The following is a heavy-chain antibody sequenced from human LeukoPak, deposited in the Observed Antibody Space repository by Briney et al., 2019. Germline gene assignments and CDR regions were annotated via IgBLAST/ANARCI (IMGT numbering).Heavy chain of an antibody. V-gene: IGHV3-30*02. Sequence: GGSLRLSCAASGFTFSSYGIHWVRQAPGKGLEWVAFIRYDGSNKYYADSVKGRFTISRDNSKNTLYLQMNSLRAEDTAVYYCAKDRLIPPKYYFDYWGQGTLVTVSS. D-gene: IGHD3-16*01. CDR1: GFTFSSYG. J-gene: IGHJ4*02. CDR3: AKDRLIPPKYYFDY. CDR2: IRYDGSNK.